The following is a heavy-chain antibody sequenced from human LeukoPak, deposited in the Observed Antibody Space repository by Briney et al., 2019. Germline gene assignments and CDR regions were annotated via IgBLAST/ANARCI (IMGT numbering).Heavy chain of an antibody. D-gene: IGHD3-10*01. Sequence: PSQTLSLTCTVSGGSISSGDYYWSWIRQPPGKGLDWIGYIYYSGSTYYNPSLKSRVTISVDTSKNQFSLKLSSVTAADTAVYYCARGDYYGSGSYHWGQGTLVTVSS. CDR1: GGSISSGDYY. CDR3: ARGDYYGSGSYH. CDR2: IYYSGST. J-gene: IGHJ5*02. V-gene: IGHV4-30-4*08.